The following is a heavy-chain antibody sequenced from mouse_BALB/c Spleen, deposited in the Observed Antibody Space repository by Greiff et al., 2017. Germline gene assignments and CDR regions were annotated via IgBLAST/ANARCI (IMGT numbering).Heavy chain of an antibody. V-gene: IGHV1S81*02. CDR1: GYTFTSYY. CDR3: TRGYDYEDY. J-gene: IGHJ2*01. D-gene: IGHD2-4*01. CDR2: INPSNGGT. Sequence: VQLQQSGPELVRPGASVKMSCKASGYTFTSYYMYWVKQRPGQGLEWIGGINPSNGGTNFSEKFKSKATLTVDKSSSTAYMQLSSLTSEDSAVYYCTRGYDYEDYWGQGTTLTVSS.